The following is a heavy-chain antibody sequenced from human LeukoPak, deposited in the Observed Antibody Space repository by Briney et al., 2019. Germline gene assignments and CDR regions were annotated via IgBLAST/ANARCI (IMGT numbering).Heavy chain of an antibody. J-gene: IGHJ6*03. CDR1: GFTFTSYA. CDR2: ISGTGDST. CDR3: TKEANWNFYMDV. Sequence: GGSLRLACAASGFTFTSYAMSWVRQAPGKGLDWVSAISGTGDSTYYADSVKGRFTTSRDNSKNTLYLQMSSLRGEDTAVYYYTKEANWNFYMDVWGRGPTVTVSS. D-gene: IGHD1-1*01. V-gene: IGHV3-23*01.